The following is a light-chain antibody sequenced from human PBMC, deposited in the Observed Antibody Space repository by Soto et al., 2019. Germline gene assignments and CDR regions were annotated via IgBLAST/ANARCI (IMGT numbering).Light chain of an antibody. V-gene: IGKV1-5*01. CDR2: HAS. CDR3: QQYNSYS. Sequence: DIQTTQSPSTLSASVGDRVTITCRASQSISNWLAWYQPKPGTAPQLLIYHASNLESGVPSRFSGSGSGTECTLTISSLQPDDFAKYYCQQYNSYSFGQGTKVDIK. J-gene: IGKJ1*01. CDR1: QSISNW.